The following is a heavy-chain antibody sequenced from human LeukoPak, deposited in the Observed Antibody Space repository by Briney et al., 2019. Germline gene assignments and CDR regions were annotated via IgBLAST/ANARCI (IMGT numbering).Heavy chain of an antibody. V-gene: IGHV3-23*01. J-gene: IGHJ4*02. CDR2: IRASGGST. D-gene: IGHD3-16*02. CDR3: AKKEYDYVWGSYPGDY. Sequence: GGSLRLSCAASGFTFSSHAMSWVRQAPGKGLEWVSLIRASGGSTYYADSVKGRFTISRDNSKNTLYLQMNSLRAEDTAVYYCAKKEYDYVWGSYPGDYWGQGTLVTVSS. CDR1: GFTFSSHA.